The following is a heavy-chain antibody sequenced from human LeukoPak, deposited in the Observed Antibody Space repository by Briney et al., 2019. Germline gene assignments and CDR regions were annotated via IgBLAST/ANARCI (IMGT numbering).Heavy chain of an antibody. J-gene: IGHJ4*02. CDR1: GFPFSSYW. Sequence: GGSLRLSCAASGFPFSSYWMAWVRQAPGKGLEWVATITLDGSDSYYVDSVKGRFTVSRDNAKNSLYLQMNSLKAEDTAVFYCTTENWYVFENWGQGSLVTVSS. CDR3: TTENWYVFEN. CDR2: ITLDGSDS. D-gene: IGHD1-1*01. V-gene: IGHV3-7*04.